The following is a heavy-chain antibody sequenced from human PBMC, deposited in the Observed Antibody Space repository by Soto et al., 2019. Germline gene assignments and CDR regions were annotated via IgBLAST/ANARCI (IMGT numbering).Heavy chain of an antibody. D-gene: IGHD1-26*01. CDR3: AHAYGGRSPY. Sequence: QITLKESGPTLVKPTQTLTLTCTFSGFSLTTDRVGVGWIRQPPGEALEWLAVIYWDDSKTYRPSRESRLPITKDTSKNPVALTMTNMDSLDTSTYYCAHAYGGRSPYGGQGTLVTVSS. CDR1: GFSLTTDRVG. V-gene: IGHV2-5*02. J-gene: IGHJ4*02. CDR2: IYWDDSK.